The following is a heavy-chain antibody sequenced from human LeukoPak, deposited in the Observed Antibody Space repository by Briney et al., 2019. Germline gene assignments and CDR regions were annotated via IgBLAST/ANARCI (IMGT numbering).Heavy chain of an antibody. Sequence: SETLSLTCAVSGGSITSSPYYWGWIRQPPGKGLEWIGSISYSGSTFYNASLKSRAIVSADTSKNQFSLQLTSVTAADTAFYYCASVITGSRLSDWGQGTLVTVSS. CDR2: ISYSGST. CDR1: GGSITSSPYY. J-gene: IGHJ4*02. V-gene: IGHV4-39*01. D-gene: IGHD1-20*01. CDR3: ASVITGSRLSD.